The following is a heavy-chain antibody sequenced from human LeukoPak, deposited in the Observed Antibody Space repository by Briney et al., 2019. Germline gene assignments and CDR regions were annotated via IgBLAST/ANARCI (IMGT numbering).Heavy chain of an antibody. CDR3: AKDRYYGSDLPFDY. Sequence: GGSLRISCAASGFTFSNYWMHWVRQAPGKGLVWVSRINSDGINTSYADSVKGRFTISRDNAKNTLYLQMNSLRAEDTAVYYCAKDRYYGSDLPFDYWGQGTLVTVSS. CDR2: INSDGINT. D-gene: IGHD3-10*01. CDR1: GFTFSNYW. V-gene: IGHV3-74*01. J-gene: IGHJ4*02.